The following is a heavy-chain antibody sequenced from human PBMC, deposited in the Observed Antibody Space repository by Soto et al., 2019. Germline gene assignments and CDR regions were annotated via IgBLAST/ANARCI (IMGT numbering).Heavy chain of an antibody. CDR2: IWYSGTS. V-gene: IGHV4-61*01. Sequence: SETLSLTCSVSGGSISSSNDYWNWIRQAPGKGLEWIGNIWYSGTSNYNPSLKSRVTISLDTSKNLFSLMLTSVTAADTAVYYCASYASGTYPFFDQWGRGTLVTVSS. CDR3: ASYASGTYPFFDQ. CDR1: GGSISSSNDY. J-gene: IGHJ4*02. D-gene: IGHD3-10*01.